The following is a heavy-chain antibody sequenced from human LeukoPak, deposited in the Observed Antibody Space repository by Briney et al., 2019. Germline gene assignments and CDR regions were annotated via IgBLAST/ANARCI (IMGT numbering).Heavy chain of an antibody. CDR1: GFTFSNYW. CDR3: ARDRDGSGSRFDP. J-gene: IGHJ5*02. CDR2: IKQDGSEK. Sequence: GGSLRLSCAASGFTFSNYWMSWVRQAPGKGLEWVANIKQDGSEKYYVDSVKGRFTISRDNAKNSLYLQMNSLRAEDTAVYYCARDRDGSGSRFDPWGQGTLVTVSS. V-gene: IGHV3-7*01. D-gene: IGHD3-10*01.